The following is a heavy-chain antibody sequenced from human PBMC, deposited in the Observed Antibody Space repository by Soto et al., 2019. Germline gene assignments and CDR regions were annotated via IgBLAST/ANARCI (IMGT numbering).Heavy chain of an antibody. CDR1: GFTFSSYS. D-gene: IGHD6-13*01. V-gene: IGHV3-48*02. CDR3: AGVRRTGYSSRWYSPDYYYGMDV. CDR2: ISSSSSTI. Sequence: GSLRLSCAASGFTFSSYSMNWVRQAPGKGLEWVSYISSSSSTIYYADSVKGRFTISRDNAKTSLYLQMNSLRDEDTAVYYSAGVRRTGYSSRWYSPDYYYGMDVWGQGNTVTVS. J-gene: IGHJ6*02.